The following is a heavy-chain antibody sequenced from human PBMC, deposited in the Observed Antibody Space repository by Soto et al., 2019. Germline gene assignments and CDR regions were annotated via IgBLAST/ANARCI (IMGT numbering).Heavy chain of an antibody. Sequence: SETLSLTCTVSGGSISSYYWSWIRQPPGKGLEWIGYIYYSGSTNYNPSLKSRVTISVDTSKNQFSLKLSSVTAADTAVYYCARSLYDYVWGSYRFNWFDPWGQGTLVTVSS. CDR2: IYYSGST. J-gene: IGHJ5*02. V-gene: IGHV4-59*01. CDR1: GGSISSYY. CDR3: ARSLYDYVWGSYRFNWFDP. D-gene: IGHD3-16*02.